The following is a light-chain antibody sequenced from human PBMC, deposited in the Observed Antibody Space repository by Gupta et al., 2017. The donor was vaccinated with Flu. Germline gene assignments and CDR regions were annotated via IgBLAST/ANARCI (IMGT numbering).Light chain of an antibody. CDR2: AAS. V-gene: IGKV1-39*01. J-gene: IGKJ2*03. CDR3: QQSDSTSYS. Sequence: DIQMTQSPSSLSASVGDRVTITCRASQSISSYLNWYQQKPGKAPKLLIYAASSLQSGVPSRFSGSGSGTDFTLTISSLQPEDFATYNCQQSDSTSYSFGQGTKLEIK. CDR1: QSISSY.